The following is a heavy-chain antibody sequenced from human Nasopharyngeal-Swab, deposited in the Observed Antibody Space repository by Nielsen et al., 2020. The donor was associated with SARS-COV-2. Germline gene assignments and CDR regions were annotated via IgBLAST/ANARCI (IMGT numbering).Heavy chain of an antibody. V-gene: IGHV3-73*01. CDR1: GFSFSDSA. Sequence: GSLRLSCAASGFSFSDSAMHWVRQASGTGLEWVGRIGSKTYNYATTYAASVKGRFTIFRDDSKNTAYLQMNSLKTDDTAVYYCTSRESVTYSYYSYYMDVWGKGTTVTVSS. CDR3: TSRESVTYSYYSYYMDV. CDR2: IGSKTYNYAT. D-gene: IGHD1-26*01. J-gene: IGHJ6*03.